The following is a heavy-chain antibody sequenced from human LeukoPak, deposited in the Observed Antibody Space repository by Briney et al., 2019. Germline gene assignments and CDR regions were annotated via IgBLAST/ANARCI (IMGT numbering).Heavy chain of an antibody. V-gene: IGHV3-11*05. CDR3: AKGDRGAAAGTFDP. CDR2: ISGSSSNT. J-gene: IGHJ5*02. D-gene: IGHD6-13*01. Sequence: KPGGSLRLSCAASGFTFSDYFMSWIRQAPGKGLEWVSYISGSSSNTKYADSVKGRFTISRDNAKNSLYLQMNSLRAEDTAVYYCAKGDRGAAAGTFDPWGQGTLVTVSS. CDR1: GFTFSDYF.